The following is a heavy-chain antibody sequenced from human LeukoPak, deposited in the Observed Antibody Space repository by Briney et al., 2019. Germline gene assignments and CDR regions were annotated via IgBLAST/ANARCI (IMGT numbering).Heavy chain of an antibody. CDR1: GYTFTSYY. J-gene: IGHJ6*02. D-gene: IGHD3-10*01. CDR2: INPSAGST. V-gene: IGHV1-46*01. Sequence: ASVKVSCKASGYTFTSYYMHWVRQAPGQGPEWMGIINPSAGSTSHAQKFQGRVTMTRDTSTSTVYMELSSLRSEDTAVYYCTRDRTYYPGSGSFSYYYYGMDVWGQGTTVTVSS. CDR3: TRDRTYYPGSGSFSYYYYGMDV.